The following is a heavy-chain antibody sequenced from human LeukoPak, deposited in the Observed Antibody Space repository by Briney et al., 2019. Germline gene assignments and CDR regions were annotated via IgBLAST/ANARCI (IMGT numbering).Heavy chain of an antibody. Sequence: SQTLSLTCAISGDSVSTNGAAWRWIRQSPSGGREWVGGTYYRSRWYNDYAVSVKSRIPIKSDTSKNQFSLQLNSVTPEDTAVYYCARDRDLGNYYDGMVVWGQGTTVTVSS. J-gene: IGHJ6*02. CDR2: TYYRSRWYN. D-gene: IGHD7-27*01. CDR3: ARDRDLGNYYDGMVV. CDR1: GDSVSTNGAA. V-gene: IGHV6-1*01.